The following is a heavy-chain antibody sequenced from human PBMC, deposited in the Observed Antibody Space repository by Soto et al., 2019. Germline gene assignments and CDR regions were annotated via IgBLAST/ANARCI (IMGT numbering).Heavy chain of an antibody. CDR2: ISGSGSST. D-gene: IGHD6-19*01. Sequence: EVQVLESGGGVVQPGGSLRLSCAASGFTFSTSAMSWVRQAPGKGLEWVSGISGSGSSTYYADSVKGRFIIARDNSKNRVYLQMNSLRADDTAVYYCTKATKGSGWYGYYGMDAWGQGTTVTVS. J-gene: IGHJ6*02. CDR3: TKATKGSGWYGYYGMDA. V-gene: IGHV3-23*01. CDR1: GFTFSTSA.